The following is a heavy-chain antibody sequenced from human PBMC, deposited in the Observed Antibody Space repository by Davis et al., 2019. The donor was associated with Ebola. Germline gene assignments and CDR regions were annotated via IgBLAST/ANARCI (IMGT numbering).Heavy chain of an antibody. J-gene: IGHJ6*02. CDR3: ARDPMGYYYGMDV. CDR2: ISGSGGST. Sequence: GESLKISCAASGFTFSSSAMSWVRQAPGKGLEWVSAISGSGGSTYYADSVKGRFTISRDNAKNSLYLQMNSLRAEDTAVYYCARDPMGYYYGMDVWGQGTTVTVSS. V-gene: IGHV3-23*01. CDR1: GFTFSSSA.